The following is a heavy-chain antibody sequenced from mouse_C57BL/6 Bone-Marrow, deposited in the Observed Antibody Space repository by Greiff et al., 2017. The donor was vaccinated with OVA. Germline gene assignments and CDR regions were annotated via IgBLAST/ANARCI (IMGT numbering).Heavy chain of an antibody. CDR2: ISSGSSTI. D-gene: IGHD1-1*01. Sequence: EVKLVESGGGLVKPGGSLKLSCAASGFTFSDYGMHWVRQAPETGLEWVAYISSGSSTIYYADTVKGRFTITRDNTKNTLFLQMTSLRSEDTAMYYCARDGSSYDYYFDYWGQGTTLTVSS. CDR3: ARDGSSYDYYFDY. CDR1: GFTFSDYG. J-gene: IGHJ2*01. V-gene: IGHV5-17*01.